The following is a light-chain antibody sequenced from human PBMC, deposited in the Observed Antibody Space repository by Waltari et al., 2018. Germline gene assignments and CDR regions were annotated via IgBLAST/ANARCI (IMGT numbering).Light chain of an antibody. CDR3: QQRSSLSWT. J-gene: IGKJ1*01. V-gene: IGKV3-11*01. CDR1: QSVRTN. Sequence: IVLTQSPVILSLSPGERATLSCRASQSVRTNLAWYQQTLGQAPRLLLYGASNRATDIPPRFSGSGSGTDFTLTISSLEPEDFAVYYCQQRSSLSWTFGQGTKVEIK. CDR2: GAS.